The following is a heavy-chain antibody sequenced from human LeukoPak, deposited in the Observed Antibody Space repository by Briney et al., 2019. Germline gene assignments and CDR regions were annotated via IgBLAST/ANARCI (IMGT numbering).Heavy chain of an antibody. CDR3: ARTTAGFDY. Sequence: GGSLRLSCAASGFPLSKYWMSWVGRLPGKGLEWVANIKQDGSEKYYVDSMEGRFTISRDNAKNSLYLQMNSLRAEDTAVYYCARTTAGFDYWGQGTLVTVSS. V-gene: IGHV3-7*01. D-gene: IGHD4-11*01. CDR2: IKQDGSEK. CDR1: GFPLSKYW. J-gene: IGHJ4*02.